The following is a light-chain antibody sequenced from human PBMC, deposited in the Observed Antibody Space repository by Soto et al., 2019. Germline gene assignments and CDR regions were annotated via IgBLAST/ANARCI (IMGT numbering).Light chain of an antibody. V-gene: IGLV1-44*01. CDR1: SSNIGSNS. CDR3: AAWDGSLNAVV. J-gene: IGLJ2*01. Sequence: QSVLTQSPSASGTPGQRVTISCSGSSSNIGSNSVNWYQQLPGTAPKLLMDGNNQRPSGVPDRFSGSKSGTSASLAISGLQSEDEADYYWAAWDGSLNAVVFGGGTKVTVL. CDR2: GNN.